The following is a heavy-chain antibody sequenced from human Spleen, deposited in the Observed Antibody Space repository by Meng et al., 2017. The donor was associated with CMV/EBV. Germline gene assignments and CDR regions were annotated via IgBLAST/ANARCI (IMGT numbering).Heavy chain of an antibody. CDR1: GFTFSISV. CDR2: ISNDGTVT. CDR3: AREAFDYYDSSGYGDY. J-gene: IGHJ4*02. D-gene: IGHD3-22*01. V-gene: IGHV3-64*02. Sequence: GGLLRRCWADSGFTFSISVMHWVRQAPGKGLEYVSLISNDGTVTYYADSVKGRFTMSRDNAKNSLYLQMNSLRAEDTAVYYCAREAFDYYDSSGYGDYWGQGTLVTVSS.